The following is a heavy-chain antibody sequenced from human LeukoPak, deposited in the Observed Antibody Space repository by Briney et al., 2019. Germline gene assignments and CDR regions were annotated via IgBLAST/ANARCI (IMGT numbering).Heavy chain of an antibody. CDR2: ISYDGSIG. V-gene: IGHV3-30*18. CDR1: GFTFSTYG. CDR3: AKSPVTTGLDF. D-gene: IGHD1/OR15-1a*01. J-gene: IGHJ4*02. Sequence: PGGSLRLSCAAPGFTFSTYGMHWVRQAPGKGLEWVAVISYDGSIGYYADSVKGRFTISRDNSRNTLYLQMNSLRAEDTAVYYCAKSPVTTGLDFWGQGTLVTVSS.